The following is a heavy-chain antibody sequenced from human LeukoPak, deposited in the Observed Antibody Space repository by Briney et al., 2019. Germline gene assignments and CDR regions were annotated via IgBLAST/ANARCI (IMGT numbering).Heavy chain of an antibody. J-gene: IGHJ4*02. Sequence: ASVKVSCKASGYTFTSYAMNWVRQAPGQGLEWMGIINPSGGSTSYAQKFQGRVTMTRDTSTTTVYMELSSLRSEDTAVYYCARDKVAGNPDYWGQGTLVTVSS. D-gene: IGHD6-19*01. CDR1: GYTFTSYA. V-gene: IGHV1-46*01. CDR2: INPSGGST. CDR3: ARDKVAGNPDY.